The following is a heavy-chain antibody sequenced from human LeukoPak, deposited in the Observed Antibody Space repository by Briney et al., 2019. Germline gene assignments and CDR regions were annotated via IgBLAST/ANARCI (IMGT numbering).Heavy chain of an antibody. CDR3: ARDSYGGNSGVGY. Sequence: GGSLRLSCAASGFTFSSYWMSWVRQAPGKGLEWVANIKQDGSEKYYVDSVKGRFTISRDNAKNSLYLQMNSLRAEDTAVYYCARDSYGGNSGVGYWGQGTLVTVSS. V-gene: IGHV3-7*01. J-gene: IGHJ4*02. CDR2: IKQDGSEK. D-gene: IGHD4-23*01. CDR1: GFTFSSYW.